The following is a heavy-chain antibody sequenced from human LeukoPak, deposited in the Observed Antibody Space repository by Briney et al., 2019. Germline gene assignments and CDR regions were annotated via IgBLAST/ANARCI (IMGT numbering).Heavy chain of an antibody. CDR1: GITFSRHW. J-gene: IGHJ4*02. Sequence: PGGSLRLSCVASGITFSRHWMKWVRQAPGKGLEWVANIKQDGSEKFYVDSVKGRFTISRDNARNSLYLQMNSLRAEDTAVYYCASLDFWSGYYPDYWGQGTLVTVSS. CDR3: ASLDFWSGYYPDY. D-gene: IGHD3-3*01. CDR2: IKQDGSEK. V-gene: IGHV3-7*01.